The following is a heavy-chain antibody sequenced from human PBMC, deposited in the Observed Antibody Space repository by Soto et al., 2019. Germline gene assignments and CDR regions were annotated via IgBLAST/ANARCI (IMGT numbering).Heavy chain of an antibody. CDR2: MTPNSGDT. V-gene: IGHV1-8*02. CDR1: GYTFTSYD. Sequence: QVQLVQSGAEVKKPGASVKVSCKAPGYTFTSYDINWVRQAPGQGLEWVGWMTPNSGDTGYAQTCQGRVTLTRDTSRSTAYMELSSLTSEDTAVYYFARNLYNTGSFDHWGQGTLVTVSS. J-gene: IGHJ4*02. D-gene: IGHD1-20*01. CDR3: ARNLYNTGSFDH.